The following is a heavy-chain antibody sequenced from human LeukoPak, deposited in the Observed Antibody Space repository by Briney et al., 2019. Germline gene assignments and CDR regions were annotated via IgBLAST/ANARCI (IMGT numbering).Heavy chain of an antibody. J-gene: IGHJ5*02. V-gene: IGHV4-34*01. D-gene: IGHD3/OR15-3a*01. CDR3: ARGHISMDQQIVWTGYYRTDWFDP. Sequence: SETLSLTCAVYGGSFSDYRWSWIRQPPGKGLQWVGEVNHHGRTDYSPSLTSRVTISVDTSKSQFYLKLTSVTAADTAVYFCARGHISMDQQIVWTGYYRTDWFDPWGQGTLVTVSS. CDR1: GGSFSDYR. CDR2: VNHHGRT.